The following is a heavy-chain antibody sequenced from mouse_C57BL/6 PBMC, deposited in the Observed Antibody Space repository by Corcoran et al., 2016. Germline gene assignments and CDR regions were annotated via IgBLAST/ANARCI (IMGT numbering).Heavy chain of an antibody. CDR1: GYAFSSYW. V-gene: IGHV1-80*01. J-gene: IGHJ2*01. Sequence: QVQLQQSGAELVKPGASVKISCKAYGYAFSSYWMNWVKQRPGKGLEWIGQIYPGDGVTNYNGKFKGKATLTADKSSSTAYMQLSSLTSEDSAVYFCARRGNSYFDYWGQGTTLTVSS. CDR3: ARRGNSYFDY. D-gene: IGHD2-1*01. CDR2: IYPGDGVT.